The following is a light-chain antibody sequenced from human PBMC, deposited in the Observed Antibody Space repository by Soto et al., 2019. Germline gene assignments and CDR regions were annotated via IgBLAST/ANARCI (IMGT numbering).Light chain of an antibody. V-gene: IGLV1-47*01. CDR2: RNN. CDR3: AAWDDSLSGL. Sequence: QYVLTQPPSASGTPGQRVTISCSGSSSNIGSNYVYWYQQLPGTAPKLLIYRNNQRPSGVPDRFSGSKSGTSASLAISGLRSEDEADNYCAAWDDSLSGLFGGGTKVTVL. J-gene: IGLJ2*01. CDR1: SSNIGSNY.